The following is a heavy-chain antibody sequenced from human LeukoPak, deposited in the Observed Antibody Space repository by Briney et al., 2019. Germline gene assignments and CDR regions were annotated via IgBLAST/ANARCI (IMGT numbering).Heavy chain of an antibody. J-gene: IGHJ4*02. V-gene: IGHV1-69*06. CDR3: ARAVRRRDGYNDFDY. D-gene: IGHD5-24*01. CDR2: IIPIFGTA. CDR1: GGTFSSYA. Sequence: SVKVSCKASGGTFSSYAISWVRQAHGQGLEWMGRIIPIFGTANYVQKFQGRVTITADKSTSTAYMELSSLRSEDTAVYYCARAVRRRDGYNDFDYWGQGTLVTVSS.